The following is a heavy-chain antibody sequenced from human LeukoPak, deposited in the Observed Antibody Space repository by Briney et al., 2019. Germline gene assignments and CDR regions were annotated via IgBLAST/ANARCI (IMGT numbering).Heavy chain of an antibody. CDR2: ISGSSSYI. CDR3: ARSGYYDFWSGCSDV. J-gene: IGHJ6*04. Sequence: GGSLRLSCAASGFTFSSYSMNWVRQAPGKGLEWVASISGSSSYIYYADSVKGRFTISRDNAENSLYLQMNSLRAEDTAVYYCARSGYYDFWSGCSDVWGKGTTVTVSS. D-gene: IGHD3-3*01. V-gene: IGHV3-21*06. CDR1: GFTFSSYS.